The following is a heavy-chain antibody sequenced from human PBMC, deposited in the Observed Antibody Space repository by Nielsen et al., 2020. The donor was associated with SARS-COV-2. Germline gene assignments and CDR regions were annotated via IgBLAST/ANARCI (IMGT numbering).Heavy chain of an antibody. D-gene: IGHD3/OR15-3a*01. CDR2: IIPIFGTA. Sequence: WVRQAPGQGLEWMGGIIPIFGTANYAQKFQGTVTMTRDASISTVYMELTSDDTAVYYCARARATIFGLVMSYGMDVWGQGTTVTVSS. V-gene: IGHV1-69*05. CDR3: ARARATIFGLVMSYGMDV. J-gene: IGHJ6*02.